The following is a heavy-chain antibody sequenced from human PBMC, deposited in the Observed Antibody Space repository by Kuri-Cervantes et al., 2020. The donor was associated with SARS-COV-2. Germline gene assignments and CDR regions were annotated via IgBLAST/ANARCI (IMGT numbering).Heavy chain of an antibody. CDR2: IFPIFGTA. V-gene: IGHV1-69*06. Sequence: SVKVSCKVSGYTLTELSMHWVRQAPGQGLEWMGRIFPIFGTANYAQKFQGRVTIIADKSTSTAYMELSSLRSEDTAVYYCASRYCSSTSCREYFQHWGQGTLVTVSS. J-gene: IGHJ1*01. D-gene: IGHD2-2*01. CDR3: ASRYCSSTSCREYFQH. CDR1: GYTLTELS.